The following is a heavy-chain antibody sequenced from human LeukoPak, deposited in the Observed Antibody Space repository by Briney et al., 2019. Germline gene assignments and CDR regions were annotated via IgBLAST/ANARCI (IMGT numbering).Heavy chain of an antibody. Sequence: GGSLRLSCAASGFDFNIYEMNWGRQAPGKGLEWVSYISADGATIYYADSVKGRFTISRDNMKSSLFLQMSGLGAEDTAVYYCAGSRYPEPQDLNYWGQGTLVIVS. V-gene: IGHV3-48*03. CDR3: AGSRYPEPQDLNY. J-gene: IGHJ4*02. D-gene: IGHD3-10*01. CDR1: GFDFNIYE. CDR2: ISADGATI.